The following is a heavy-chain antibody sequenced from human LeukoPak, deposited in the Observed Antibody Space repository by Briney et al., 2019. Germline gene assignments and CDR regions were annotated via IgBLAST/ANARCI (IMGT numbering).Heavy chain of an antibody. J-gene: IGHJ6*02. D-gene: IGHD1-26*01. V-gene: IGHV5-51*01. Sequence: GASLQISCKGSGSSFTSYWIGWVRQLPGKGLEWMGIIYPGDSDTRYSPSLQGQVTISADKSISTAYLQWSSLKASDTAMYYCARVGGSYPYYYYYGMDVWGQGTTVTVSS. CDR1: GSSFTSYW. CDR3: ARVGGSYPYYYYYGMDV. CDR2: IYPGDSDT.